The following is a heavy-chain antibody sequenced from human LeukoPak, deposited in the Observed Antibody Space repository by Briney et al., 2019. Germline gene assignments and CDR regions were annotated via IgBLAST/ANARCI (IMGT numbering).Heavy chain of an antibody. CDR1: GYTLTGYY. D-gene: IGHD1-7*01. J-gene: IGHJ5*02. Sequence: ASVRVSSMAPGYTLTGYYMHWVRQAPGQGRERMGHINPSGGSTNYAQKFQGRVTMTRDMSTSTVYMELSSLRSEDTAVYYCARAAGLELRNDSFDPWGQGALVTVSS. CDR2: INPSGGST. V-gene: IGHV1-46*01. CDR3: ARAAGLELRNDSFDP.